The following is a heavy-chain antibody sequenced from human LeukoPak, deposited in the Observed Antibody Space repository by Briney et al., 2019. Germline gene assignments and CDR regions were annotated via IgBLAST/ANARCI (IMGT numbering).Heavy chain of an antibody. V-gene: IGHV2-70*11. Sequence: GPTLVKPRQTLTLTCTFSGFSLSTSGMCVSWIRQPPGKALEWLARIDWDDDKYYSTSLKTRLTISKDTSKNQVVLTMTNMDPVDTATYYCAREVYSGYDVYYFDYWGQGTLVTVSS. J-gene: IGHJ4*02. CDR2: IDWDDDK. CDR3: AREVYSGYDVYYFDY. D-gene: IGHD5-12*01. CDR1: GFSLSTSGMC.